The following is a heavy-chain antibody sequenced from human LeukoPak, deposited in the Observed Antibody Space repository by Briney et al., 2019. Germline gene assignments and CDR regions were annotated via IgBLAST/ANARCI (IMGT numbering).Heavy chain of an antibody. V-gene: IGHV3-33*01. Sequence: PGGSLRLSCAASGFTFSHYGMHWVRLAPGKGLEWVSAIWYDGSKAYSADSVKGRFTISRDNSKNTLNLQMNSLRAEDTALYYCARGISSSSFHYYYYMDVWGKGTTVTVSS. J-gene: IGHJ6*03. CDR2: IWYDGSKA. CDR3: ARGISSSSFHYYYYMDV. D-gene: IGHD6-6*01. CDR1: GFTFSHYG.